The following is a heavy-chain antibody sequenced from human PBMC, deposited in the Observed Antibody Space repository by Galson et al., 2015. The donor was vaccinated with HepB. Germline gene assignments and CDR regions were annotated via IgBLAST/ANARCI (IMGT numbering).Heavy chain of an antibody. CDR1: GFTFSNYG. CDR3: AKDPYLYSALAGTMAGFDY. J-gene: IGHJ4*02. CDR2: ISYDGSNE. Sequence: SLRLSCAASGFTFSNYGMHWVRQAPGKGLEWVAVISYDGSNEYYADSVKGRFTISRDNSKNTLYLQVNSLRAEDTALYYCAKDPYLYSALAGTMAGFDYWGQGTLVTVSS. D-gene: IGHD6-19*01. V-gene: IGHV3-30*18.